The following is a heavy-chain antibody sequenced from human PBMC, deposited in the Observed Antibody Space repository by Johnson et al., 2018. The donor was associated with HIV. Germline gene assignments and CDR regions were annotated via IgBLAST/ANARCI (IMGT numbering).Heavy chain of an antibody. CDR3: ARDPEWSAFDI. CDR2: IKQDGSEK. J-gene: IGHJ3*02. V-gene: IGHV3-7*05. D-gene: IGHD3-3*01. Sequence: APGKGLEWVANIKQDGSEKNYVDSVKGRFSISRDSTKNSLYLQMNSLRVEDTAVYYCARDPEWSAFDIWGQGTMVTVSS.